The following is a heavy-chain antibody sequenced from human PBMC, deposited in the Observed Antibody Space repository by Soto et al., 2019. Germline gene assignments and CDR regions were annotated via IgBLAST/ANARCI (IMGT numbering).Heavy chain of an antibody. J-gene: IGHJ4*02. CDR2: ISGSGSIT. V-gene: IGHV3-11*01. CDR3: ARVGSTLAAGTPDY. Sequence: GESLRLSCAASGFTFSDYYMSWFRQAPGKGLEWVSYISGSGSITHDADSVKGRFTISRDNAKNSLYLQMNSLRAEDTAIYYCARVGSTLAAGTPDYWGQGTLVTVSS. D-gene: IGHD6-13*01. CDR1: GFTFSDYY.